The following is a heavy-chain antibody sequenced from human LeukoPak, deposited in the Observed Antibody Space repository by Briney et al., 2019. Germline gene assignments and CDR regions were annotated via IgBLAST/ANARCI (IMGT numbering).Heavy chain of an antibody. Sequence: PGGFLRLSCVASGFTFSSYSMNWVRQAPGKGLERVSSISSSSSYIYYADSVKGRFTISRDNAKNSLYLHMNSLRAEDTAVYYCARAGPAATPDDYWGQGTLVTVSS. CDR2: ISSSSSYI. J-gene: IGHJ4*02. CDR1: GFTFSSYS. V-gene: IGHV3-21*01. D-gene: IGHD6-25*01. CDR3: ARAGPAATPDDY.